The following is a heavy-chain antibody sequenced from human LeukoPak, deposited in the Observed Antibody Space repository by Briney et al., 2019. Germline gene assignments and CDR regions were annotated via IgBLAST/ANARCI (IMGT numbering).Heavy chain of an antibody. CDR3: ARVPSAKGVATIRYFDY. J-gene: IGHJ4*02. Sequence: PGGSLRLSCAASGFTFSTYTMNWVRQAPGKGLEWVSSISINSSYIYYADSVKGQFTISRDNTKNSLYLQMNSLRAEDTAVYYCARVPSAKGVATIRYFDYWGQGTLVTVSS. V-gene: IGHV3-21*06. CDR1: GFTFSTYT. CDR2: ISINSSYI. D-gene: IGHD5-12*01.